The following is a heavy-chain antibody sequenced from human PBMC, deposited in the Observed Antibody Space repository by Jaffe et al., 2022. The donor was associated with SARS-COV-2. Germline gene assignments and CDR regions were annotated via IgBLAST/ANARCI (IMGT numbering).Heavy chain of an antibody. V-gene: IGHV3-72*01. D-gene: IGHD2-15*01. CDR3: VANRGGGHFDH. J-gene: IGHJ4*02. CDR1: GFTLRDHY. Sequence: EMQVVDSGGGLVQPGGSLRLSCAVPGFTLRDHYMDWVRQAPGEGLEWVGRSGDKGNNYATVYAASVKGRFTILRDDSSNSVYLQMNSLTAEDTAVYYCVANRGGGHFDHWGQGALVTVSS. CDR2: SGDKGNNYAT.